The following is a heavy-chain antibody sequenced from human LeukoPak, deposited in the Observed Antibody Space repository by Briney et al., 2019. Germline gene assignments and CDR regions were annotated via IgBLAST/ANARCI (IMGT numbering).Heavy chain of an antibody. Sequence: GSLRLSCAASGFTFSSYWMHWVRQLPGKGLVWVSRINTDGNSTRYADSVKGRFTISRDNAKNTLYLQMNSLRAEDTAVYYCARVPLGEFKGFDPWGQGTLVTVSS. CDR1: GFTFSSYW. V-gene: IGHV3-74*01. J-gene: IGHJ5*02. CDR3: ARVPLGEFKGFDP. CDR2: INTDGNST. D-gene: IGHD3-10*01.